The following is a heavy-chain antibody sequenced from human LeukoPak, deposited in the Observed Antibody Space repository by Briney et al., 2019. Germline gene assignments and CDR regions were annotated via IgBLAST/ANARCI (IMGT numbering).Heavy chain of an antibody. V-gene: IGHV6-1*01. D-gene: IGHD4-17*01. J-gene: IGHJ4*02. CDR3: ARGARYGDYAPDYFDY. Sequence: SQTLSLTCAISGDTVSSNSAAWNWIRQSPSRGLEWLGRTYYRSKWYNDYAVSVKSRITINPDTSKNQFSLQLNSVTPEDTAVYYCARGARYGDYAPDYFDYWGQGTLVTVSS. CDR2: TYYRSKWYN. CDR1: GDTVSSNSAA.